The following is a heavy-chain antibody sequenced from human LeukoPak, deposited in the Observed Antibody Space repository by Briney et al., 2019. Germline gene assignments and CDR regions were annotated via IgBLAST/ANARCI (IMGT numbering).Heavy chain of an antibody. CDR1: GGSISSGSYY. CDR3: AGQYNWNYVGLTQNYYYYTDV. J-gene: IGHJ6*03. D-gene: IGHD1-7*01. Sequence: SETLSLTCAVSGGSISSGSYYWSWIRQPAGKGLEWIGRIYTSGSTNYNPSLKSRVTISVDTSKNQFSLKLSSVTAADTAVYYCAGQYNWNYVGLTQNYYYYTDVWGKGTTVTVSS. CDR2: IYTSGST. V-gene: IGHV4-61*02.